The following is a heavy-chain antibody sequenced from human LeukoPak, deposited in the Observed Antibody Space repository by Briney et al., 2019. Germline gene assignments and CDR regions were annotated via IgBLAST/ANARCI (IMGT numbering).Heavy chain of an antibody. V-gene: IGHV3-9*01. J-gene: IGHJ4*02. CDR2: ISWNSGSI. CDR3: AKDILYGRYFDWAFDY. D-gene: IGHD3-9*01. CDR1: GFTFDDYA. Sequence: GGSLRLSCAASGFTFDDYAMHWVRQAPGKGLEWVSGISWNSGSIGYADSVKGRFTISRDNSKNTLHLQMNSLRAEDTAVYYCAKDILYGRYFDWAFDYWGQGILVTVSS.